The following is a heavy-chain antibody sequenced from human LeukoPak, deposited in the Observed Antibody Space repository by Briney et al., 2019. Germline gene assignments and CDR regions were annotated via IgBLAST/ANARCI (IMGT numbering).Heavy chain of an antibody. CDR3: AREKGRGVISPYYDY. CDR2: VYSDGST. V-gene: IGHV3-53*01. D-gene: IGHD3-10*01. J-gene: IGHJ4*02. Sequence: GGSLRLSCAASGFTFDDYTMHWVRQAPGKGLEWVSVVYSDGSTYYEDSVKGRFTISRDTSKNTLSLQMNSLRVEDTAVYYCAREKGRGVISPYYDYWGQGTLVTVS. CDR1: GFTFDDYT.